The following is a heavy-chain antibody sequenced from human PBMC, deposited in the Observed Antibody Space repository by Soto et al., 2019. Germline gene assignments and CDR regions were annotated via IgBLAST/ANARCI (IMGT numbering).Heavy chain of an antibody. V-gene: IGHV4-31*03. Sequence: SETLSLTCTVSGGSISSGGYYWSWIRQHPGKGLEWIGYIYYSGSTYYNPSLKSRVTISVDTSKNQFSLKLSSVTAADTAVYYCARDRDIVVVPAAYGMDVWGQGTTVTVSS. CDR1: GGSISSGGYY. CDR2: IYYSGST. D-gene: IGHD2-2*01. J-gene: IGHJ6*02. CDR3: ARDRDIVVVPAAYGMDV.